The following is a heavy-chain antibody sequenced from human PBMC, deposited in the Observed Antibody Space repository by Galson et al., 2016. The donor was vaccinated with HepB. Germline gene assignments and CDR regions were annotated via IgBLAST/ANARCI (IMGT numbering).Heavy chain of an antibody. CDR2: IGYDGSSE. V-gene: IGHV3-30*18. CDR1: GFTFSNFG. Sequence: SLRLSCAASGFTFSNFGMHWVRQAPGKGLEWVAVIGYDGSSEYYADSVKGRFAISRDNSKNTLYLQMNSLRVEDTAQYYCAKSADCASCQEDWGQGTLVTVSS. D-gene: IGHD2-15*01. CDR3: AKSADCASCQED. J-gene: IGHJ4*02.